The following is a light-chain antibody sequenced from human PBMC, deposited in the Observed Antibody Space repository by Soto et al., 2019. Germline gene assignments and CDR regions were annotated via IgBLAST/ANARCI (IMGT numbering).Light chain of an antibody. V-gene: IGLV2-14*01. Sequence: QSVLTQPASVSGSPGQSINISCTGTSSDVGGYNYVSWYQQYPGKAPKLMIYDVSNRPSGVSNRFSGSKSGNSASLTISGLQAEDEADYYCSSYTSTSTYVFGTGTKVTVL. CDR3: SSYTSTSTYV. J-gene: IGLJ1*01. CDR1: SSDVGGYNY. CDR2: DVS.